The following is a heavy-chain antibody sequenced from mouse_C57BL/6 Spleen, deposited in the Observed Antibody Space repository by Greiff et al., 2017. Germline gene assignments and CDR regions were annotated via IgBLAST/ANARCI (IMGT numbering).Heavy chain of an antibody. D-gene: IGHD2-1*01. CDR1: GFTFTDYY. Sequence: EVQLVESGGGLVQPGGSLSLSCAASGFTFTDYYMSWVRQPPGKALEWLGFIRNKANGYTTEYSASVKGRFTISRDNSQSILYLQMNALRAEDSATDYCARSAYGNYGDWFAYWGQGTLVTVSA. CDR3: ARSAYGNYGDWFAY. CDR2: IRNKANGYTT. V-gene: IGHV7-3*01. J-gene: IGHJ3*01.